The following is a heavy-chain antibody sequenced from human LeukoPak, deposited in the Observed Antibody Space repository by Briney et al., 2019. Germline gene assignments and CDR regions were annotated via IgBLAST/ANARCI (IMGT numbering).Heavy chain of an antibody. Sequence: GGSLRLSCAASGFTFSSYAMSWVRQAPGKGLEWVSAISGSGGSTYYADSVKGRFTISRDNSKNTLYLQMNSLRAEDTAVYYCAKASVRYSSGWYDAFDIWGQGTMVTVSS. V-gene: IGHV3-23*01. CDR2: ISGSGGST. CDR3: AKASVRYSSGWYDAFDI. D-gene: IGHD6-19*01. J-gene: IGHJ3*02. CDR1: GFTFSSYA.